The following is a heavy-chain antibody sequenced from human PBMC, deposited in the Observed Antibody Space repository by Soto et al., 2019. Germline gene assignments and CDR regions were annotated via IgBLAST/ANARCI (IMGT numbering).Heavy chain of an antibody. J-gene: IGHJ3*01. Sequence: EVQLVESGGGLVVPGGSLSLSCVASGFTFSSYHMSWVRPAPGKGLEWVSSINPSSTHIYYAASVRGRFAISRDHSKNSLYLQRHSLRTEDAAVYYCARGYCGGGGCYLLRDAFDVWGQGTLVTVSS. CDR2: INPSSTHI. D-gene: IGHD2-15*01. V-gene: IGHV3-21*01. CDR3: ARGYCGGGGCYLLRDAFDV. CDR1: GFTFSSYH.